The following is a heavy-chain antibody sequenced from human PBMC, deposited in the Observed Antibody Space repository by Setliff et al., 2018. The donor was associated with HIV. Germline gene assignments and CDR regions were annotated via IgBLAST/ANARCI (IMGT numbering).Heavy chain of an antibody. D-gene: IGHD6-19*01. V-gene: IGHV3-30*18. CDR2: ISYDGSNK. CDR1: GFSFASAW. Sequence: GGSLRLSCAASGFSFASAWMNWVRRAPGKGLEWVAVISYDGSNKYYADSVKGRFTISRDNSKNTLYLQMNSLRAEDTAVYYCAKEVLEIAVAASWGQGTLVTVSS. J-gene: IGHJ4*02. CDR3: AKEVLEIAVAAS.